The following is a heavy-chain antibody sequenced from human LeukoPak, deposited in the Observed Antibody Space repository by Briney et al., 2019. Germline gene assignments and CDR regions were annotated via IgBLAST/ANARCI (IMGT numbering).Heavy chain of an antibody. D-gene: IGHD3-10*01. CDR1: GGTFSSYA. V-gene: IGHV1-69*13. Sequence: GASVKVSCKASGGTFSSYAISWVRQAPGQGLEWMGGIIPIFGTANYAQKFQGRVTITADESTSTAYMELSSLRSEDTAVYYCARDGSGSYYFDYWGQGTLVTVSS. CDR2: IIPIFGTA. CDR3: ARDGSGSYYFDY. J-gene: IGHJ4*02.